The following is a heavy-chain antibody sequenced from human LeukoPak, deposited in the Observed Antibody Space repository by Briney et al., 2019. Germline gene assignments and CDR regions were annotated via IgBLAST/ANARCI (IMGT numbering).Heavy chain of an antibody. Sequence: ASVKVSCKASGGTFSSYAISWVRQAPGQGLEWMGGIIPIFGTANYAQKFQGRVTITTDESTSTAYMELSSLRSEDTAVYYCAGYSSSWFITTSYYFDYWGQGTLVTVSS. V-gene: IGHV1-69*05. D-gene: IGHD6-13*01. J-gene: IGHJ4*02. CDR3: AGYSSSWFITTSYYFDY. CDR1: GGTFSSYA. CDR2: IIPIFGTA.